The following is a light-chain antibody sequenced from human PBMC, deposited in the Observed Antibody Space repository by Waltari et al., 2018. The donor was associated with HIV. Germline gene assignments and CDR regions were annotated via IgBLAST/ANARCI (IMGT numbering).Light chain of an antibody. J-gene: IGLJ2*01. CDR1: NIGSKP. Sequence: SYVLTQPPSVSVAPGVTAKITCAGDNIGSKPVHWYQQRPGQAPMLVIFLGSDRPSGIPERVSGSKSGNTATLTITRVEAGDEADYHCQIWDSASDHVIFGGGTKLTVL. CDR3: QIWDSASDHVI. V-gene: IGLV3-21*04. CDR2: LGS.